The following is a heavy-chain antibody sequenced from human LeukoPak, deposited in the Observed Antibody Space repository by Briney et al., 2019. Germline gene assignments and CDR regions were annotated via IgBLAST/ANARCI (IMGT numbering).Heavy chain of an antibody. CDR3: AKCTDVMDYYESSGYYSLGGFDY. CDR2: ISGSGGST. D-gene: IGHD3-22*01. V-gene: IGHV3-23*01. J-gene: IGHJ4*02. CDR1: GFTFSSYA. Sequence: GGSLRLSCAASGFTFSSYAMSWVRQAPGKGLEWVSAISGSGGSTYYADSVKGRFTISRDNSKNTLYLQMNSLRAEDTAVYYCAKCTDVMDYYESSGYYSLGGFDYWGQGTLVTVSS.